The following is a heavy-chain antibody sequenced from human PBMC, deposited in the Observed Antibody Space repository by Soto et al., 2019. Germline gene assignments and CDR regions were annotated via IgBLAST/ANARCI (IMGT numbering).Heavy chain of an antibody. J-gene: IGHJ4*02. D-gene: IGHD6-19*01. Sequence: QLQLQESGPGLVKPSETLSLTCIVSGGSITRNNHYWGWIRQSPGKGLEWIGSILYSGSTNYNPSLKSRVTLSVETSKNQVSLKMSSVTAADTAVYYCARLGSSGWYQCAYFDYWGQGTLVNVSS. CDR1: GGSITRNNHY. CDR3: ARLGSSGWYQCAYFDY. V-gene: IGHV4-39*01. CDR2: ILYSGST.